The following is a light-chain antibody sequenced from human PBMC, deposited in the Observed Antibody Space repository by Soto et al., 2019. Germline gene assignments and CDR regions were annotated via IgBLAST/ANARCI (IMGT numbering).Light chain of an antibody. CDR2: GAS. Sequence: EIVLTQSPATLSLSPGERAALSCGASQSVNNNFFAWYQQIPGQAPRLLIYGASSRASGIPARFSGSGSGTDFTLTISRLEPEDFAVYYCQQYGDSPYTVGQVTKLQIK. CDR1: QSVNNNF. CDR3: QQYGDSPYT. J-gene: IGKJ2*01. V-gene: IGKV3-20*01.